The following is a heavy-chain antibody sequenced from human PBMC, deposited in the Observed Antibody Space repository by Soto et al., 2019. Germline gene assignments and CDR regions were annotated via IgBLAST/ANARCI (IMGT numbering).Heavy chain of an antibody. V-gene: IGHV3-48*03. J-gene: IGHJ4*01. CDR1: DFTFSGYE. D-gene: IGHD6-13*01. CDR2: ISSIGTTI. CDR3: VRFGGAAAGPGDY. Sequence: EVQLVESGGGLVQPGGSLRLSCVASDFTFSGYEMNWVRQAPGKGLEWVSYISSIGTTIYYSDSVKGRFTISRDNAKKSLFLQMNSLRAEDTALYYCVRFGGAAAGPGDYWGHGTLVTVSS.